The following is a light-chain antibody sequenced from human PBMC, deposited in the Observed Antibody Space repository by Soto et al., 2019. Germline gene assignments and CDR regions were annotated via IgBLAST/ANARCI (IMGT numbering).Light chain of an antibody. J-gene: IGLJ1*01. V-gene: IGLV4-69*01. CDR1: SGHSSYA. CDR3: QTWVTGIYV. Sequence: QLVPTQSPSASASLGASVKLTCTLSSGHSSYAIAWHQQQPEKGPRYLMKLNSDGSHSKGDGIPDRFSGSSSGAERYLTISSLQSEDEADYYCQTWVTGIYVFGTGTKVTVL. CDR2: LNSDGSH.